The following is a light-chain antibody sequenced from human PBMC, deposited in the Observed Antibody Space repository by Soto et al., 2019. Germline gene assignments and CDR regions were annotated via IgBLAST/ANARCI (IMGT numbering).Light chain of an antibody. CDR2: GAY. CDR1: QSLSSSY. V-gene: IGKV3-20*01. J-gene: IGKJ2*01. CDR3: LQYASPLYT. Sequence: EIVLTQSPGTLSLSPGERATLSCRASQSLSSSYLAWYQLKPGQAPRLLIYGAYNRATDLPDRFSGSESGTAVTLAISRLGPEDFSVCCCLQYASPLYTLRQGTRLEI.